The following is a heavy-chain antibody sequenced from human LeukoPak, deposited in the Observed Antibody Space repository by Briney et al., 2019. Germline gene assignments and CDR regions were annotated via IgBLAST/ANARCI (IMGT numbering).Heavy chain of an antibody. CDR1: GGSIRSGDYS. Sequence: PSETLSLTCTVSGGSIRSGDYSWNWIRQPPGKGLEWIGEINHSGSTNYNPSLKSRVTISVDTSKNQFSLKLSSVTAADTAVYYCARGPDFWSRLYGMDVWGQGTTVTVSS. D-gene: IGHD3-3*01. V-gene: IGHV4-34*01. CDR2: INHSGST. J-gene: IGHJ6*02. CDR3: ARGPDFWSRLYGMDV.